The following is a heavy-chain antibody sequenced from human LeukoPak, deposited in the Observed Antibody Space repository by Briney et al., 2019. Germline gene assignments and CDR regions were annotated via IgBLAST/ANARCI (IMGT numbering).Heavy chain of an antibody. J-gene: IGHJ4*02. CDR1: GFTVSNNY. CDR2: IYSGGST. D-gene: IGHD4-17*01. V-gene: IGHV3-53*01. Sequence: PGGSLRLSCAASGFTVSNNYMSWVRQAPGKGLEWVSVIYSGGSTYYADSVKGRFTISRDNSKNTLYLQMNSLRAEDTAVYYCAREVDGDYGQYYFDYWGQGTLVTVSS. CDR3: AREVDGDYGQYYFDY.